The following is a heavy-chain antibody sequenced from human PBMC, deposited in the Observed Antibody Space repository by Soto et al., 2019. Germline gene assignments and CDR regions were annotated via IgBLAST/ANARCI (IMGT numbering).Heavy chain of an antibody. CDR3: AKVKTWTYLDY. V-gene: IGHV3-23*01. CDR2: ISGGGDPT. J-gene: IGHJ4*02. D-gene: IGHD5-12*01. CDR1: RFTFSSYA. Sequence: GGSLRLSCAASRFTFSSYAMSWVRQSPGKGLEWVSAISGGGDPTYYADSVKCRFTISRDNSKNTLYLQMNSLRDDDTAVYYCAKVKTWTYLDYWGQGTLVTVSS.